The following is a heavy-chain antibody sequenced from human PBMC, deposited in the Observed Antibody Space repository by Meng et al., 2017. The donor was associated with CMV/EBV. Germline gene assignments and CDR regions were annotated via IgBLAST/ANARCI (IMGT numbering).Heavy chain of an antibody. D-gene: IGHD1-7*01. CDR3: ARLYNWNYGPDAFDI. CDR1: GYSFTSYW. CDR2: IDPSDSYT. V-gene: IGHV5-10-1*01. Sequence: KVSCKGSGYSFTSYWISWVRQMPGKGLEWMGRIDPSDSYTNYSPSFQGHVTISADKSISTAYLQWSSLKASDTAMYYCARLYNWNYGPDAFDIWGQGTMVTVSS. J-gene: IGHJ3*02.